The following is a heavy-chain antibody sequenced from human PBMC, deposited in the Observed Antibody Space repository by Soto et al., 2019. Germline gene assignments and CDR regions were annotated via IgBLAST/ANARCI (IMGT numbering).Heavy chain of an antibody. CDR2: IYWDDDK. CDR1: GFSLSTSGVG. D-gene: IGHD3-16*01. J-gene: IGHJ5*02. V-gene: IGHV2-5*02. Sequence: QITLKESGPTLVKPTQTLTLTXTFSGFSLSTSGVGVGWIRQPPGKALEWLALIYWDDDKRYSPSLKSRLTITKDTSKNQVVLTMTNMDPVDTATYYCAHSLYDYVWGTNWFDPWGQGTLVTVSS. CDR3: AHSLYDYVWGTNWFDP.